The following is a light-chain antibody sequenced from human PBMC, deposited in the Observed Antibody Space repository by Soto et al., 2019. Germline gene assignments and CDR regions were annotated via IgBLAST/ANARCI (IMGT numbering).Light chain of an antibody. Sequence: QSVLTQPASVSGSPGQSITISCTGTSSDVGSYNLVSWYQQHPGKAPKLMIYEVSKRPSGVSNRFSGSKSGNTASLTISGLQAEDEADYYCCSYAGSSTLVVGTGTKVTVL. CDR3: CSYAGSSTLV. V-gene: IGLV2-23*02. CDR1: SSDVGSYNL. J-gene: IGLJ1*01. CDR2: EVS.